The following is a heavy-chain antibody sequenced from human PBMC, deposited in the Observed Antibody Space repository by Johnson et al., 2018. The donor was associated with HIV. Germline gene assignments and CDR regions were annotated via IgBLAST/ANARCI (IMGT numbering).Heavy chain of an antibody. D-gene: IGHD5-24*01. V-gene: IGHV3-20*04. CDR2: INWNGGST. CDR1: GFTFDEYG. Sequence: LRLSCEVSGFTFDEYGMSWVRQAPGKGLEWVSGINWNGGSTGYADSVKGRFTISRDNARNFLYLQMNSVRAEDTALYFCARVLNARPQWALDIWGKGTMVTVSS. J-gene: IGHJ3*02. CDR3: ARVLNARPQWALDI.